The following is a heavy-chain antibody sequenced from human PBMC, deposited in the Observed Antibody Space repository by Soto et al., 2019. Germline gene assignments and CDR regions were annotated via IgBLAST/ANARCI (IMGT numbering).Heavy chain of an antibody. V-gene: IGHV2-5*01. CDR2: IYWYDDK. J-gene: IGHJ4*02. CDR1: GFSLTTTDMG. CDR3: ALAGDYDLMSFDH. Sequence: QITLKESGPPLVRPAQTLTLTCTFSGFSLTTTDMGVAWIRQPPGKALAWLAIIYWYDDKRYNPSLKNRLATSKDTSRDRVVLTINNINPEDTGTYCCALAGDYDLMSFDHWGPGTLVTVSS. D-gene: IGHD4-17*01.